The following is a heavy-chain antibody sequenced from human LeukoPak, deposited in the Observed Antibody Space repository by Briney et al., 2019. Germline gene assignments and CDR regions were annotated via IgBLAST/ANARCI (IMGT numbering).Heavy chain of an antibody. J-gene: IGHJ4*02. Sequence: SETLSLICTVSGGSIGSKYWSWIRQPPGKGLEWIGYINYSGSTNYNPSLKSRVTISVDTSKNQFSLKLSSVTAADTAVYYCASPSLMSGEPSYFDFWGQGTLVSVSA. CDR1: GGSIGSKY. V-gene: IGHV4-59*08. CDR2: INYSGST. CDR3: ASPSLMSGEPSYFDF. D-gene: IGHD4-17*01.